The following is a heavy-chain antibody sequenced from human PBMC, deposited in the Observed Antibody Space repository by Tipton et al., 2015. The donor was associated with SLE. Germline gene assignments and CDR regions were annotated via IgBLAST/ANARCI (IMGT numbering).Heavy chain of an antibody. Sequence: QSGAEVKKPGASVKVSCKAFDYSFSSYGISWVRQAPGQGLEWIGWFSPYNGNTNSGQNFQGRVTMTADTSTSTAYMELRGLTSDDTAVYFCATHRRWSSPLDSWGQGTLVTVSS. V-gene: IGHV1-18*04. J-gene: IGHJ5*01. CDR3: ATHRRWSSPLDS. D-gene: IGHD2-15*01. CDR1: DYSFSSYG. CDR2: FSPYNGNT.